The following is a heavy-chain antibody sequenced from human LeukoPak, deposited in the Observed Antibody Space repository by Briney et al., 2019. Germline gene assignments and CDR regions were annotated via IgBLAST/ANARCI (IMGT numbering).Heavy chain of an antibody. D-gene: IGHD5-24*01. V-gene: IGHV4-39*01. CDR1: GGSISSSSYY. Sequence: PSETLSLTCTVSGGSISSSSYYWGWIRQPPGKGLEWIGSIYYSGSTYYNPSLKSRVTISVDTSKNQFSLKLRSVTAADTAVYYCARGGRDGYTLYPLDYWGQGTLVTVSS. J-gene: IGHJ4*02. CDR2: IYYSGST. CDR3: ARGGRDGYTLYPLDY.